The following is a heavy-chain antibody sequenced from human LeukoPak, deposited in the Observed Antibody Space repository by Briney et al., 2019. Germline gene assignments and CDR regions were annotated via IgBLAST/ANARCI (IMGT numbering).Heavy chain of an antibody. J-gene: IGHJ4*02. Sequence: SETLSLTCTVSGGSISSSSYYWGWIRQPPGKGLEWIGSIYYSGSTYYNPSLKSRVTISVDTSKNQFSLKLSSVTAADTAVYYCARDVGRWLQIDYWGQGTLVTVSS. V-gene: IGHV4-39*07. CDR3: ARDVGRWLQIDY. D-gene: IGHD5-24*01. CDR1: GGSISSSSYY. CDR2: IYYSGST.